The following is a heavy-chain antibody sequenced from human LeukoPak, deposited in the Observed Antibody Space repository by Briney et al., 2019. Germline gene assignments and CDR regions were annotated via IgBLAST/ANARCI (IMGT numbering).Heavy chain of an antibody. V-gene: IGHV1-2*02. D-gene: IGHD2-2*02. CDR1: GYSFTGYY. Sequence: ASVTVSFKASGYSFTGYYIHWVRQAPGQGLEGMGWINXXSGGTNYAQKFQXXVTMTRDTSISTAYMELSRLRSDDTDVYYCAXGDIVVLPAGIPHNWFDPWGQGTLVTVSS. CDR3: AXGDIVVLPAGIPHNWFDP. CDR2: INXXSGGT. J-gene: IGHJ5*02.